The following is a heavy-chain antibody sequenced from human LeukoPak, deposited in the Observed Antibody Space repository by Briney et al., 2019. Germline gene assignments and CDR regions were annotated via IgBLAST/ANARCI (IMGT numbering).Heavy chain of an antibody. CDR1: GFIFSSYA. V-gene: IGHV3-30-3*01. CDR2: ISYDGSNK. CDR3: ARGGLGYCSGGSCYPGAAFDI. D-gene: IGHD2-15*01. Sequence: GGSLRLSCAASGFIFSSYAMHWVRQAPGKGLEWVAVISYDGSNKYYADSVKGRFTISRDNSKNTLYLQMNSLRAEDTAVYYCARGGLGYCSGGSCYPGAAFDIWGQGTMVTVSS. J-gene: IGHJ3*02.